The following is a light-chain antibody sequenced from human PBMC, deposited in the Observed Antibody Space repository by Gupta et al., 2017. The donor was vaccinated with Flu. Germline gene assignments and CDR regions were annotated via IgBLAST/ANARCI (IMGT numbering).Light chain of an antibody. J-gene: IGKJ1*01. Sequence: DIQMTPSPSTLSASVGDRVTITCRASQSINIWLAWFQKKPGKAPKPLIYKASSLESGVPSRFSGRGSGTEFSLTISSLQPDDFATYYCQHYSTYPWTFGQGTKVEIK. CDR1: QSINIW. CDR3: QHYSTYPWT. V-gene: IGKV1-5*03. CDR2: KAS.